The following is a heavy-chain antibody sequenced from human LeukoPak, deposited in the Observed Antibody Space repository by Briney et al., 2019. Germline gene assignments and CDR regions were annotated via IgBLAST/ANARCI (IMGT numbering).Heavy chain of an antibody. CDR2: ISYDGSNK. CDR3: AKADRGYCTSTSCLLGDGMDV. CDR1: GFTFSSYG. D-gene: IGHD2-2*01. V-gene: IGHV3-30*18. Sequence: GGSLRLSCAASGFTFSSYGMHWVRQAPGKGLEWVTVISYDGSNKYYADSVKGRFTISRDNSKNTLYLQMNSLRAEDTAVCYCAKADRGYCTSTSCLLGDGMDVWGQGTTVTVSS. J-gene: IGHJ6*02.